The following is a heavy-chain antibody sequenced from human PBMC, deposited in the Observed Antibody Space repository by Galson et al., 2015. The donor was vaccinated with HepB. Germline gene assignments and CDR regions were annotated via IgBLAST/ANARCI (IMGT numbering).Heavy chain of an antibody. D-gene: IGHD3-22*01. CDR2: IYYSGST. CDR1: GGSISSSSYY. Sequence: ETLSLTCTVSGGSISSSSYYWGWIRQPPGKGLEWIGSIYYSGSTYYNPSLKSRVTISVDTSKNQFSLKLSSVTAADTAVYYCARQAGTYYYDNSGYYYFDYWGQGTLVTVSS. J-gene: IGHJ4*02. V-gene: IGHV4-39*01. CDR3: ARQAGTYYYDNSGYYYFDY.